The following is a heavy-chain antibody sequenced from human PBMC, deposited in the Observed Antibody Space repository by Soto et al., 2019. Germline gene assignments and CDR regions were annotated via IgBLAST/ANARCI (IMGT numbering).Heavy chain of an antibody. CDR3: AQGSSSGYYSYGMDV. CDR1: GFSLSTSGVG. Sequence: QITLKESGPTLVKLTQTLTLTCTFSGFSLSTSGVGVGWIRQPPGKALEWLALIYWDDDKRYSPSLKSRLTITKYTSKNQVVLTMTHMDTVDTATYDCAQGSSSGYYSYGMDVWGQGTTVTVSS. D-gene: IGHD6-6*01. CDR2: IYWDDDK. J-gene: IGHJ6*02. V-gene: IGHV2-5*02.